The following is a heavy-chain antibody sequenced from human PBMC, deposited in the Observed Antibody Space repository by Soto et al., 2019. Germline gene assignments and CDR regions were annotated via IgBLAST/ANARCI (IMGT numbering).Heavy chain of an antibody. D-gene: IGHD2-8*02. CDR2: IYYSGST. CDR1: GGSISGYY. Sequence: QVQLRGSGPGLVKPSETLSLTCTVSGGSISGYYWTWIRQPPGKGLEWIGYIYYSGSTNYNPSLKSRVTMSVDTSKNQFSLKLSSVTAADTAVYYCARDRTAAYWGQGTLVTVSS. J-gene: IGHJ4*01. V-gene: IGHV4-59*01. CDR3: ARDRTAAY.